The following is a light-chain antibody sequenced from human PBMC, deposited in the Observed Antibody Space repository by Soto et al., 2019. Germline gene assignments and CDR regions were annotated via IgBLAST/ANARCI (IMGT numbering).Light chain of an antibody. Sequence: IVLAQSPATLSVSPGDRVTLSCRASQSVSSDLAWYHQKPGQAPRLLIYGASTRATGIPARFSGSGSGTEFTITIRSPLAEDVGICYWQQEDSWWKVCEGTKL. CDR1: QSVSSD. V-gene: IGKV3-15*01. J-gene: IGKJ1*01. CDR2: GAS. CDR3: QQEDSWWK.